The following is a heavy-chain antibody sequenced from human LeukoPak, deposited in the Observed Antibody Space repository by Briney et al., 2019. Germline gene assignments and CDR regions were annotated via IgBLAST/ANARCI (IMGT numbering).Heavy chain of an antibody. CDR3: ARDSVVVTALGVGDY. V-gene: IGHV3-30-3*01. Sequence: PGGSLRLSCAASGFTFSSYAMHWVRQAPGKGLEWVAVISYDGSNKYYADSVKGRFTISRDNSKNTLYLQMNSLRAEDTAVYYCARDSVVVTALGVGDYWGQGTLVTVSS. CDR2: ISYDGSNK. CDR1: GFTFSSYA. D-gene: IGHD2-21*02. J-gene: IGHJ4*02.